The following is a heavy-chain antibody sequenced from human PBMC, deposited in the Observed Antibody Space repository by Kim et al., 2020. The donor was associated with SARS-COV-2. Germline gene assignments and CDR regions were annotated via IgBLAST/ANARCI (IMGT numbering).Heavy chain of an antibody. CDR3: ARCYSSDGWYYYGMDV. J-gene: IGHJ6*02. V-gene: IGHV6-1*01. Sequence: SVKSRITINPDTSKNQFSLQLNSVTPEDTAVYYCARCYSSDGWYYYGMDVWGQGTTVTVSS. D-gene: IGHD6-19*01.